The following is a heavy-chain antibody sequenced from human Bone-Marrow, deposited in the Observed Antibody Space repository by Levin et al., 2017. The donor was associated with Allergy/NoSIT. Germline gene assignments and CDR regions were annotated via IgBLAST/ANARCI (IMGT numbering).Heavy chain of an antibody. Sequence: GSLRLSCAGSGFTFSRSALTWVRQAPGKGLEWVSAISGSSEDPSYAASVKGRFTISRDNSNNTLYLQMNGLRVDDTAIYYCAKEGIYGAVNWGQGTLVAVSS. CDR1: GFTFSRSA. CDR3: AKEGIYGAVN. D-gene: IGHD2-21*01. J-gene: IGHJ4*02. CDR2: ISGSSEDP. V-gene: IGHV3-23*01.